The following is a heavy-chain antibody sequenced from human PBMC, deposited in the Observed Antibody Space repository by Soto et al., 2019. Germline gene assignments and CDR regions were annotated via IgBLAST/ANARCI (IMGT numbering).Heavy chain of an antibody. J-gene: IGHJ4*02. CDR2: IYDSGST. CDR1: GGSISSGDYY. V-gene: IGHV4-61*08. Sequence: SETLSLTCTVPGGSISSGDYYWNWIRQPPGKGLEWIGYIYDSGSTNYNPSLKSRVTISVDTSKNQFSLKLTSVTAADTAVYYCADPLRYWGQGTLVTVSS. CDR3: ADPLRY.